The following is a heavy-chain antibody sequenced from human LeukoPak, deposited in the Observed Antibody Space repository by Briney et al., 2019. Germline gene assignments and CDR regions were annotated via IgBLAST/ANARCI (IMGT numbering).Heavy chain of an antibody. Sequence: PGGSLRLSCAASGFTFSSYSMNWVRQAPGKGLEWISSISSSSSYIYYADSVKGRFTISRDNAKNSLYLQMNSLRAEDTAVYYCARDLVPAAIYERNWFDPWAREPWSPSPQ. CDR3: ARDLVPAAIYERNWFDP. CDR2: ISSSSSYI. V-gene: IGHV3-21*01. CDR1: GFTFSSYS. D-gene: IGHD2-2*02. J-gene: IGHJ5*02.